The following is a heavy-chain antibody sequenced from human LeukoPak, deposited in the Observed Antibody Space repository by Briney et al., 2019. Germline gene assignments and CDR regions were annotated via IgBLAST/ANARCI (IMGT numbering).Heavy chain of an antibody. D-gene: IGHD3-22*01. J-gene: IGHJ4*02. V-gene: IGHV3-23*01. CDR1: GFTFSSYA. CDR2: ISGSGGST. Sequence: PGGSLRLSCAASGFTFSSYAMSWVRQAPGKGLEWVSAISGSGGSTYYADSVKGRFTISRDNSKNTLYLQMNSLRAEDTAVYYCAALPSMSYDSSGYYWYWGQGTLVTVPS. CDR3: AALPSMSYDSSGYYWY.